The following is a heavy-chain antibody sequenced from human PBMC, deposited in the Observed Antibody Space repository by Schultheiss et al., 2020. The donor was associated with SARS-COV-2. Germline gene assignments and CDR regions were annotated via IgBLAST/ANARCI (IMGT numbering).Heavy chain of an antibody. D-gene: IGHD2-21*02. V-gene: IGHV4-59*01. CDR1: GGSISSYY. Sequence: SETLSLTCTVSGGSISSYYWSWIRQPPGKGLEWIGYIYYSGSTNYNPSLKSRVTISVDTSKNQFSLKLSSVTAADTAVYYCARVRCGGDCGGDAFDIWGQGTMVTVSS. CDR2: IYYSGST. CDR3: ARVRCGGDCGGDAFDI. J-gene: IGHJ3*02.